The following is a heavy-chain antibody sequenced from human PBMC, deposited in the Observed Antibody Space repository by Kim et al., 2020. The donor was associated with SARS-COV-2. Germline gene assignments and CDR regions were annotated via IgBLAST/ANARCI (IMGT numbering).Heavy chain of an antibody. CDR3: ARDLNAGGIAVAGTNY. Sequence: SVKVSCKASGGTFSSFAISWVRQAPGQGLEWMGGIIPNFGTANYAQKFQGRVKITADESTNTAYMELSSLRSEDTAVYYCARDLNAGGIAVAGTNYWGQGTLVTVSS. CDR1: GGTFSSFA. CDR2: IIPNFGTA. V-gene: IGHV1-69*13. J-gene: IGHJ4*02. D-gene: IGHD6-19*01.